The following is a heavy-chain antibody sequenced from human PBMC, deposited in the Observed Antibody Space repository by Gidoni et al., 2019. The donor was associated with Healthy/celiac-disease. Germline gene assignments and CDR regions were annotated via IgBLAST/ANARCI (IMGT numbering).Heavy chain of an antibody. V-gene: IGHV1-69*01. D-gene: IGHD2-2*01. CDR1: GGTFSSYA. CDR2: IIPIFGTA. J-gene: IGHJ6*02. CDR3: ARLYCSSTSCSYGMDV. Sequence: QVQLVQSGAEVKKPGSSVKVSCKASGGTFSSYAIRWVRQAPGQGLEWMGGIIPIFGTANYAQKFQGRVTITADESTSTAYMELSSLRSEDTAVYYCARLYCSSTSCSYGMDVWGQGTTVTVSS.